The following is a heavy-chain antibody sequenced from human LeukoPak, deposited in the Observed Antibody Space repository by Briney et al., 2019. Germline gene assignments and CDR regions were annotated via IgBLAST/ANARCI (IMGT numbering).Heavy chain of an antibody. D-gene: IGHD3-22*01. V-gene: IGHV5-51*01. CDR2: ICPGDSDT. J-gene: IGHJ3*02. Sequence: GESLKISWKGSGYSFTSYWIGWVRQMPGKGLEWMGIICPGDSDTRYSPSFQGQVTISADKSISTAYLQWSSLKASDTAMYYCARRGGRSYYYDSSGDAFDIWGQGTMVTVSS. CDR3: ARRGGRSYYYDSSGDAFDI. CDR1: GYSFTSYW.